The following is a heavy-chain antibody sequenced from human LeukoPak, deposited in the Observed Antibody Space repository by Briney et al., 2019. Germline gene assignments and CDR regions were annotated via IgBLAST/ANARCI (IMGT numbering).Heavy chain of an antibody. CDR1: GGSFSGYY. CDR2: INHSGST. Sequence: PSETLSLTCAVYGGSFSGYYWSWIRQPPGKGLEWIGEINHSGSTNYNPSLKSRVTISVDTSKNQFSLKLSSVTAADTAVYYCARGFWYYGDYGNWGQGTLVTVSS. D-gene: IGHD4-17*01. CDR3: ARGFWYYGDYGN. J-gene: IGHJ4*02. V-gene: IGHV4-34*01.